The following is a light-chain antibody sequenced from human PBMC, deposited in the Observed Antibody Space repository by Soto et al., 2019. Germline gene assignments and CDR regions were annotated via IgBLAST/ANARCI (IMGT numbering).Light chain of an antibody. CDR1: RSNIGSNT. CDR3: AAWDDTLNGYV. J-gene: IGLJ1*01. V-gene: IGLV1-44*01. CDR2: STN. Sequence: QSALTQPPSTSGTPGQRVTFSCSGGRSNIGSNTVTCYQHLPGTAPNLLIYSTNQRPSGVPDRFSGSKSGTSASLAVSGLQSEDEPDYYCAAWDDTLNGYVFGTGTKVTVL.